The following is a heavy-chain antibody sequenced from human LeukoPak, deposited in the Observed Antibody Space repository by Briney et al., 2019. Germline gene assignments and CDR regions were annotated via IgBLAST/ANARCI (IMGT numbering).Heavy chain of an antibody. D-gene: IGHD3-3*01. J-gene: IGHJ4*02. CDR1: GFTFGDYA. CDR3: AKVPHDFWSGYYPGYFDY. V-gene: IGHV3-49*03. CDR2: IRSTPYGGTT. Sequence: PGRSLRLSCTASGFTFGDYAVSWFRQAPGKGLEWVGFIRSTPYGGTTEYAASVKGRFTISRDDSKRIAYLQMNSLRAEDTAVYYCAKVPHDFWSGYYPGYFDYWGQGTLVTVSS.